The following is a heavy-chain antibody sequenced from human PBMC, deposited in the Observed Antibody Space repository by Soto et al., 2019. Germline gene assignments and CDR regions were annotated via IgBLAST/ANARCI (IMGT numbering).Heavy chain of an antibody. V-gene: IGHV1-69*12. D-gene: IGHD2-15*01. Sequence: QVQLVQSGAAVKKPGSSVKVSCKASGGTFSSYAISWVRQAPGQGLEWMGGIIPIFGTANYAQKFQGRVTITADESPSTAYMELSSLRSEVTAVYYCARASRYCSGGSCYFLPGIDYWGQGTLVTVSS. CDR3: ARASRYCSGGSCYFLPGIDY. CDR1: GGTFSSYA. CDR2: IIPIFGTA. J-gene: IGHJ4*02.